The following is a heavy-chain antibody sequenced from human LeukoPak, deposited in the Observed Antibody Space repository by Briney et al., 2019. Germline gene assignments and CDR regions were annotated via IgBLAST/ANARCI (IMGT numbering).Heavy chain of an antibody. V-gene: IGHV4-34*01. CDR2: INHSGST. CDR3: ASGGHHYDSSGFHWFDP. CDR1: GGSISSHY. D-gene: IGHD3-22*01. Sequence: PSETLSLTCTVSGGSISSHYWSWIRQPPGKGLEWIGEINHSGSTNYNPSLKSRVAISVDTSKNQFSLKLSSVTAADTAVYYCASGGHHYDSSGFHWFDPWGQGAPVTVSS. J-gene: IGHJ5*02.